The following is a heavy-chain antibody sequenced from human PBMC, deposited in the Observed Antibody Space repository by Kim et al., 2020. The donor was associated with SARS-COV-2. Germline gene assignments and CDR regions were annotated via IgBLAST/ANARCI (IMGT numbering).Heavy chain of an antibody. CDR3: VSVYGSGSQMI. Sequence: GGSLRLSCAASGFNFSSYSMNWVRQAPGKGLEWVSYISSSSRTIYYVDSVKGRFTISRDNAKNSLYLQMNSLRAEDTAVYYCVSVYGSGSQMIWGQGAMV. V-gene: IGHV3-48*01. D-gene: IGHD3-10*01. CDR1: GFNFSSYS. J-gene: IGHJ3*02. CDR2: ISSSSRTI.